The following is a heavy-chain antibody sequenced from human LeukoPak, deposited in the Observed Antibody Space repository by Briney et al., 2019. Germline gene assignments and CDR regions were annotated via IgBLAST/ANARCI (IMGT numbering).Heavy chain of an antibody. J-gene: IGHJ5*02. CDR3: AAEGSIAAAGAFDP. D-gene: IGHD6-13*01. V-gene: IGHV1-2*02. Sequence: ASVKVSCKASGYTFTGYYMHWVRQAPGQGLEWMGWINPNSGGTNYAQKFQGRVTMTRDTSISTAYMELSRLRSDDTAVYYCAAEGSIAAAGAFDPWGQGTLVTVSS. CDR2: INPNSGGT. CDR1: GYTFTGYY.